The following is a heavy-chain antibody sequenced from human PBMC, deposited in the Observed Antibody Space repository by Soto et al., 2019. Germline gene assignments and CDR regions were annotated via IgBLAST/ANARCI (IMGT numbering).Heavy chain of an antibody. CDR1: GGTFSSYA. D-gene: IGHD6-19*01. Sequence: SVKVSCKASGGTFSSYAISWVRQAPGQGLEWMGGIIPIFGTANYAQKFQGRVTITADKSTSTAYMELSSLRSEDTAVYYCARDRCSGWYPGDYYYGMDVWGHGTTVTVSS. CDR3: ARDRCSGWYPGDYYYGMDV. CDR2: IIPIFGTA. V-gene: IGHV1-69*06. J-gene: IGHJ6*02.